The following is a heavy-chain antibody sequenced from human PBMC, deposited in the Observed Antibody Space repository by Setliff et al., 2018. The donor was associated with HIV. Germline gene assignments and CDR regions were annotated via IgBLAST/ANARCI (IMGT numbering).Heavy chain of an antibody. J-gene: IGHJ4*02. CDR1: GGSFSGYY. CDR2: INHSGST. D-gene: IGHD5-18*01. Sequence: SETLSLTCAVYGGSFSGYYWSWIRQPPGEGLEWIGEINHSGSTNYNPSLKSRVTISVDTSKNQFSLKLSSVTAADTAVYYCAREIPYSFGYYFDYWGQGTLVTVSS. V-gene: IGHV4-34*01. CDR3: AREIPYSFGYYFDY.